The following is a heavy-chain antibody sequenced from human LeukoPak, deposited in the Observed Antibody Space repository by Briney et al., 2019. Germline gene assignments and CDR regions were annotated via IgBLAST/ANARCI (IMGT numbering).Heavy chain of an antibody. D-gene: IGHD5-18*01. CDR1: GFTFSSYA. J-gene: IGHJ3*02. CDR2: ISYDGSNK. CDR3: ARGKYGDTAMVRCAFDI. Sequence: GGSLRLSCAASGFTFSSYAMHWVRQAPGKGLEWVAVISYDGSNKYYADSVKGRFTISRDNSKNTLYLQMNSLRAEDTAGYYCARGKYGDTAMVRCAFDIWGQGTMVTVSS. V-gene: IGHV3-30-3*01.